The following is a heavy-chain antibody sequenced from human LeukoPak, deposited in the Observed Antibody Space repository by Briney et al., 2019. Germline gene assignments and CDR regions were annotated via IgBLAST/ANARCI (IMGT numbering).Heavy chain of an antibody. V-gene: IGHV1-18*01. D-gene: IGHD4-17*01. J-gene: IGHJ4*02. Sequence: ASLKVSCKASGYTFTSYGSSWVRQAPGQGLEWMGGISAYNGNTNYAQKLQGRVTMTTDTSTSTAYVELRSLRYDDTAVYYCERARAFYGEDYWGQGPLVTVSS. CDR1: GYTFTSYG. CDR3: ERARAFYGEDY. CDR2: ISAYNGNT.